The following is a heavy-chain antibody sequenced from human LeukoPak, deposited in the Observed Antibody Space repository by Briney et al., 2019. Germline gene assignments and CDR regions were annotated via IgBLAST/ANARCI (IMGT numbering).Heavy chain of an antibody. V-gene: IGHV3-23*01. J-gene: IGHJ4*02. CDR3: ASVPYGSGSYSTLDY. D-gene: IGHD3-10*01. CDR2: ISGSGDT. Sequence: GGSLRLSCAASGFTFNTHAMTWVRQAPGKGLEWVSAISGSGDTHYADSVKGRFPISRDNSKNTLYLQMNSLRAEDTAVYYCASVPYGSGSYSTLDYWGQGTLVTVSS. CDR1: GFTFNTHA.